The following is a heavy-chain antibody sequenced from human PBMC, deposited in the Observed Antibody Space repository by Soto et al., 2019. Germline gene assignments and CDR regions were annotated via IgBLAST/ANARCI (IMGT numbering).Heavy chain of an antibody. J-gene: IGHJ4*02. Sequence: VQLVQSGAEVKKPGSSVKVSCKTSGGTFSXXXXXXXXXXXXXXXGWMGRIIPIFRATNYAXXXXGRVSXXAEXXTNTXYLELXXXXXXXXAXYFCARGERSIEFCPTYWGQGTLVTVSS. D-gene: IGHD3-3*02. V-gene: IGHV1-69*15. CDR3: ARGERSIEFCPTY. CDR2: IIPIFRAT. CDR1: GGTFSXXX.